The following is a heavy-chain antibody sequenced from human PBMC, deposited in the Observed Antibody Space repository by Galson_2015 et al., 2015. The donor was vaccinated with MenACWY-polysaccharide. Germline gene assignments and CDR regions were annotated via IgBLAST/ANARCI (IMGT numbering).Heavy chain of an antibody. V-gene: IGHV3-73*01. CDR3: TRHMGTPSLTAPPYENYYYYYMDV. Sequence: SLRLSCAASGFTFSGSAMHWVRQASGKGPEWVGRIRSKANSYATAYAASVKGRFTISRDDSKITAYLQMNSLKTEDTAVYYCTRHMGTPSLTAPPYENYYYYYMDVWGKGTTVTVSS. J-gene: IGHJ6*03. CDR2: IRSKANSYAT. CDR1: GFTFSGSA. D-gene: IGHD4-23*01.